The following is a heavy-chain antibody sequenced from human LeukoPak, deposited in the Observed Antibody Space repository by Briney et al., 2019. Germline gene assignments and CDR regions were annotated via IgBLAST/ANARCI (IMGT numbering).Heavy chain of an antibody. CDR2: ISPHTYAT. V-gene: IGHV1-18*01. J-gene: IGHJ4*02. Sequence: ASVTVSCKASGYTFNNFVISWVRQAPGQGLEWVGWISPHTYATRYAEKVQGRVGMTTDTSTTTVYMELRSLTSDDTAVYFCARGQSMYYWGQGTPVTVSS. D-gene: IGHD2-8*01. CDR3: ARGQSMYY. CDR1: GYTFNNFV.